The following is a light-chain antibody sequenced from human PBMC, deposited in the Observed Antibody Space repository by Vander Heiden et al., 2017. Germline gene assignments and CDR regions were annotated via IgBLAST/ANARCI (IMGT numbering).Light chain of an antibody. V-gene: IGKV3-11*01. CDR2: GAS. CDR1: QSFSSY. CDR3: QQRNNWPPVT. Sequence: EIVLTQSPATLSLSPGERATLSCRTSQSFSSYLAWYQQKPGQAPRLLIYGASNRAAGIPARFSASAFGTDFTLTISSLEPEDFAVYYCQQRNNWPPVTFGQGTRLEIK. J-gene: IGKJ2*01.